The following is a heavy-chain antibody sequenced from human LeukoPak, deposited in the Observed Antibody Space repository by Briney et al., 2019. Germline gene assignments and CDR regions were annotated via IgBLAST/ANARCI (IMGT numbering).Heavy chain of an antibody. V-gene: IGHV1-8*03. CDR1: GYTFTSYE. CDR2: MNPNSGNT. Sequence: ASVKVSCKASGYTFTSYEINWVRQATGQGLEWMGWMNPNSGNTGYAQKFQGRVTITRNTSISTAYMELSSLRSEDTAVYYCARAHTSANWFDPWGQGTLVTVSS. J-gene: IGHJ5*02. D-gene: IGHD3-10*01. CDR3: ARAHTSANWFDP.